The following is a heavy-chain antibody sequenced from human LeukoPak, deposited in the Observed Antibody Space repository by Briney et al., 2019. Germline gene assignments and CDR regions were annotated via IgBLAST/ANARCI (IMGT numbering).Heavy chain of an antibody. CDR1: GGSISSYY. Sequence: SETLSLTCTVSGGSISSYYWSWIRQPPGKGLEWIGYIYYSGSTNYNPSLKSRVTISVDTSKNQFSLKLSSVTAADTAVYYCARDTYYYDSSGYYDYGMDVWGQGTTVTVSS. CDR2: IYYSGST. J-gene: IGHJ6*02. D-gene: IGHD3-22*01. CDR3: ARDTYYYDSSGYYDYGMDV. V-gene: IGHV4-59*01.